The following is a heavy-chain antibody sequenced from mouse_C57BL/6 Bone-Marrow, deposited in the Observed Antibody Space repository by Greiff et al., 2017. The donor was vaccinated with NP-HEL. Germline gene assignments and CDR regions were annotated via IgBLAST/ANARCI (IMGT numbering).Heavy chain of an antibody. CDR2: IRSKSNNYAT. Sequence: DVMLVESGGGLVQPKGSLKLSCAASGFSFNTYAMNWVRQAPGKGLEWVARIRSKSNNYATYYADSVKDRFTISRDDSESMLYLQMNNLKTEDTAMYYCVRQHDAWFAYWGQGTLVTVSA. V-gene: IGHV10-1*01. CDR3: VRQHDAWFAY. J-gene: IGHJ3*01. CDR1: GFSFNTYA.